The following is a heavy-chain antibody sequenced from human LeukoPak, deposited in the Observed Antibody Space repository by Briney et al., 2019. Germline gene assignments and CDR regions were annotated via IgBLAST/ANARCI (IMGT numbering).Heavy chain of an antibody. CDR1: GGSISSYY. CDR2: IYYSGST. J-gene: IGHJ4*02. Sequence: PSETLSLTCTVSGGSISSYYWSWIRQPPGKGPEWIGYIYYSGSTNYNPSLKSRVTISVDTSKNQFSLKLSSVTAADTAVYYCARHSVAGIDYWGQGTLVTVSS. CDR3: ARHSVAGIDY. V-gene: IGHV4-59*08. D-gene: IGHD4-23*01.